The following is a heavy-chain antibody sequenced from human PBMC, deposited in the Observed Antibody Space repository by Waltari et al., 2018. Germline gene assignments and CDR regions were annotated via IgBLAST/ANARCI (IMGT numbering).Heavy chain of an antibody. D-gene: IGHD6-19*01. V-gene: IGHV3-72*01. CDR1: GFTFSDQY. Sequence: EVQLVESGGGLVQPGGSLRLSCAGSGFTFSDQYMDWVRQAPGKGLDWVGRTRNKAHSYTTEYAASVKGRFTISRDDSKNSTYLQMNSLNTEDTAVYYCATLSSGWSWGQGTLVTVSS. CDR3: ATLSSGWS. CDR2: TRNKAHSYTT. J-gene: IGHJ5*02.